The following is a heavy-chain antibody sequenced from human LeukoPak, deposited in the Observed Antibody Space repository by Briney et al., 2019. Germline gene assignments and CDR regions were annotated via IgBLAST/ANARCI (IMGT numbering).Heavy chain of an antibody. CDR2: INHSGST. CDR1: GYSISSGYY. V-gene: IGHV4-38-2*02. Sequence: SETLSLTCSVSGYSISSGYYWSWIRQPPGEGLEWIGEINHSGSTNYNPSLKSRVTISVDTSKNQFSLKLSSVTAADTAVYYCARGRYCSADICSGGDAFDIWGQGTMVSVSS. J-gene: IGHJ3*02. D-gene: IGHD2-15*01. CDR3: ARGRYCSADICSGGDAFDI.